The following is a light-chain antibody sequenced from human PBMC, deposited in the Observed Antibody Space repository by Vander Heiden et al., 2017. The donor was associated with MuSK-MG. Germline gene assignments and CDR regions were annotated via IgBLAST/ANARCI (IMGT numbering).Light chain of an antibody. CDR3: QSYDSSLRGGV. CDR1: SSNIGAGYD. CDR2: GNS. V-gene: IGLV1-40*01. J-gene: IGLJ3*02. Sequence: QSVLTPPPSVSRAPGHRVTISCTGSSSNIGAGYDVHWYQQLPGTAPKLLIYGNSNRPSGVPDRFSGSKSGTSASLAITGLQAEDEADYYCQSYDSSLRGGVFGGGTKLTVL.